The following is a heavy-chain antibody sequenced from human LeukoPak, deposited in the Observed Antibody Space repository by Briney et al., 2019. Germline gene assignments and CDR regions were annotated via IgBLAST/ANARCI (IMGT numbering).Heavy chain of an antibody. CDR1: GGTFSSYA. D-gene: IGHD4-17*01. CDR2: IIPIFGTA. V-gene: IGHV1-69*01. Sequence: ASVKVSCKASGGTFSSYAISWVRQAPGQGLEWMGGIIPIFGTANYAQKFQGRVTITADESTSTAYTELSSLRSEDTAVYYCAGDTKIYGDYVGWYFDLWGRGTLVTVSS. CDR3: AGDTKIYGDYVGWYFDL. J-gene: IGHJ2*01.